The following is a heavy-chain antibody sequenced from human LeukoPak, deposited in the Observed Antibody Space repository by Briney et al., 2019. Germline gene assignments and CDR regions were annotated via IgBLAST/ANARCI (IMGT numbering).Heavy chain of an antibody. CDR3: ARGYYDSSGYYPY. Sequence: ASVKVSCKASGGTFSSYAISWVRQAPGQGLEWMGGIIPIFGTANYAQKCQGRVTITTDESTSTAYMELSSLRSEDTAVYYCARGYYDSSGYYPYWGQGTLVTVSS. CDR2: IIPIFGTA. J-gene: IGHJ4*02. D-gene: IGHD3-22*01. CDR1: GGTFSSYA. V-gene: IGHV1-69*05.